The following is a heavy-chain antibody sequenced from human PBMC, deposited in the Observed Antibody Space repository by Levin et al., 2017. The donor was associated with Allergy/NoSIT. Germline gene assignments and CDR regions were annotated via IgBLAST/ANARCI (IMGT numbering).Heavy chain of an antibody. J-gene: IGHJ4*02. D-gene: IGHD3-22*01. CDR1: GFTFSTYS. Sequence: SCTASGFTFSTYSMNWVRQAPGKGLEWVSSISSSSSYIYYADSVKGRFTISRDNAKNSLYLQMNSLRVEDTAVYYCARNYYYDSSGYAYWGQGTLVTVSS. CDR3: ARNYYYDSSGYAY. V-gene: IGHV3-21*01. CDR2: ISSSSSYI.